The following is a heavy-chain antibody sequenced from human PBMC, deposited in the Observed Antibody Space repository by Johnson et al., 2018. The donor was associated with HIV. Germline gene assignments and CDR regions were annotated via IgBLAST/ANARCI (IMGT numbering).Heavy chain of an antibody. CDR3: VRGLDI. V-gene: IGHV3-30*03. J-gene: IGHJ3*02. Sequence: QVQLVESGGGLVKPGGSLRLSCAASGFTFSSYGMHWVRQAPGKGLEWVAVISHDGSHKYYADSVKGRFSLSRDISKNTLYLQMNSLRAEDTAVYYCVRGLDIWGQGTEVTVSS. CDR1: GFTFSSYG. CDR2: ISHDGSHK.